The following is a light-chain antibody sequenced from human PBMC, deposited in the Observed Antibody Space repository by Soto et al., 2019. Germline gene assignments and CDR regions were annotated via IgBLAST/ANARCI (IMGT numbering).Light chain of an antibody. CDR1: QSVSSIY. CDR3: QQYRSSALT. V-gene: IGKV3-20*01. Sequence: EIVLTQSPGTLSLSTGERATLSCRASQSVSSIYLAWYQQKPGQAPRLLIYGASSMPTGIPDRFSGSGSGTDFTLTISRLEPEDFAVYYCQQYRSSALTFGRGTKVEIK. J-gene: IGKJ4*01. CDR2: GAS.